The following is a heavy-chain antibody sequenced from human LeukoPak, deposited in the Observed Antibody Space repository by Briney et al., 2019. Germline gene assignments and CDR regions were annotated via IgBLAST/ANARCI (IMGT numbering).Heavy chain of an antibody. V-gene: IGHV1-8*01. CDR2: MNPNSGNT. CDR3: ARPTKKYGSGSFDY. D-gene: IGHD3-10*01. Sequence: ATVTVSCTASGCTFTSYDINWVRQAPGQGLEWMGWMNPNSGNTDYAQKFQGRVTMTRNTSISTAYMELTSLRSEATAVYYCARPTKKYGSGSFDYWGQGTLATVSS. CDR1: GCTFTSYD. J-gene: IGHJ4*02.